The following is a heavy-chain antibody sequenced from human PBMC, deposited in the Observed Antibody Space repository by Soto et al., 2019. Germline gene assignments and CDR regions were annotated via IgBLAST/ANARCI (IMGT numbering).Heavy chain of an antibody. D-gene: IGHD6-19*01. CDR3: ARGLFIAVAGKEGGAFDI. J-gene: IGHJ3*02. CDR1: GFTVSSNY. Sequence: EVQLVESGGGLVQPGGSLRLSCAASGFTVSSNYMSWVRQAPGKGLEWVSVIYSGGSTYYADSVKGRFTISRDNSKNTLYLQMNRLRAEDTAVYYCARGLFIAVAGKEGGAFDIWGQGTMVTVSS. CDR2: IYSGGST. V-gene: IGHV3-66*01.